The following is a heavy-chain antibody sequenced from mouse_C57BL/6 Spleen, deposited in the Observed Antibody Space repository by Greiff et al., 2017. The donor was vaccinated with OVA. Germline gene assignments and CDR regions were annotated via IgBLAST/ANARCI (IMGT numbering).Heavy chain of an antibody. CDR3: ARRGRLRRGDYFDY. D-gene: IGHD2-2*01. V-gene: IGHV1-82*01. Sequence: QVQLQQSGPELVKPGASVKISCKASGYAFSSSWMNWVKQRPGKGLEWIGRIYPGDGDTNYNGKFKGKATLTADKSSSTAYMQLSSLTSEDSAVYFCARRGRLRRGDYFDYWGQGTTLTVSS. CDR2: IYPGDGDT. CDR1: GYAFSSSW. J-gene: IGHJ2*01.